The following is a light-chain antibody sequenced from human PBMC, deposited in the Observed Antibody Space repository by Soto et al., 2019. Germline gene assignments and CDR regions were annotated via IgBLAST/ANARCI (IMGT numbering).Light chain of an antibody. CDR2: AAS. V-gene: IGKV1-9*01. CDR3: QQLNTYPWT. J-gene: IGKJ1*01. CDR1: QGISSY. Sequence: DIQLTQSPSFLSASVGDRVTITCRASQGISSYLTWFQQKPGKAPKVLIYAASTLQSGVPSRFSGSGSGTEFTLTINSLQPEDFATYYCQQLNTYPWTFGQGTKVDIK.